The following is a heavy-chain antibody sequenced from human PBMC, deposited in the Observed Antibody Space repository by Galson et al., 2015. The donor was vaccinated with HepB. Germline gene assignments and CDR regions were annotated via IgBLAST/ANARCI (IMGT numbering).Heavy chain of an antibody. CDR2: IYPGDSDT. CDR3: ARRYSSRQGYYYGSSRLEGLYNWFDP. D-gene: IGHD3-10*01. CDR1: GYSFTSYW. J-gene: IGHJ5*02. Sequence: SGAEVKKSGESLRISCKGSGYSFTSYWIGWVRQMPGKGLEWMGIIYPGDSDTRYSRSFQGQVTISADKSISTAYLQWSSRKASDTAMYYCARRYSSRQGYYYGSSRLEGLYNWFDPWGQGTLVTVSS. V-gene: IGHV5-51*01.